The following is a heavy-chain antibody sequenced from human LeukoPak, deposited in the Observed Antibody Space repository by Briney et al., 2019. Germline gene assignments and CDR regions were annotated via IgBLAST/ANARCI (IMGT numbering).Heavy chain of an antibody. CDR1: GYTFTSYG. J-gene: IGHJ6*04. CDR3: ASPEGRYCSGGSCYYYYGMDV. CDR2: ISAYNGNT. V-gene: IGHV1-18*01. D-gene: IGHD2-15*01. Sequence: GASVKVSCKASGYTFTSYGISWVRQAPGQGLEWMGWISAYNGNTNYAQKLQGRVTMTTDTSTSTAYMELRSLRSEDTAVYYCASPEGRYCSGGSCYYYYGMDVWGKGTTVTVSS.